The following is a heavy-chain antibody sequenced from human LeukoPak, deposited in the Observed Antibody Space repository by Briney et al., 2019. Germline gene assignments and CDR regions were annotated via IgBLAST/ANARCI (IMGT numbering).Heavy chain of an antibody. J-gene: IGHJ4*02. D-gene: IGHD6-13*01. CDR2: IYYGGST. Sequence: PSETLSLTCTVSGVSISSYYWSWIRQPPGKGLEWIGYIYYGGSTNYNPSLKSRVTMSVDTSKNQFSLKLSSVTAADTAVYYCARGFGAAAGDYWGQGTLVTVSS. CDR3: ARGFGAAAGDY. CDR1: GVSISSYY. V-gene: IGHV4-59*12.